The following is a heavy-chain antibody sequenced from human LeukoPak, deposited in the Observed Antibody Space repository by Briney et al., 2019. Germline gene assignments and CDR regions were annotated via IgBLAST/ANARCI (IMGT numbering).Heavy chain of an antibody. J-gene: IGHJ5*02. V-gene: IGHV3-11*04. D-gene: IGHD1-1*01. CDR3: ARDPGTTSDS. Sequence: GGPLRLSCVVSGFSVSDYDMRWIRQTPGGGLEWISYISSSGSLIKHLESVKGRFTMSRDDAKNSLFLEMTSLRVDDTAVYFCARDPGTTSDSWGQGTLVTVSS. CDR2: ISSSGSLI. CDR1: GFSVSDYD.